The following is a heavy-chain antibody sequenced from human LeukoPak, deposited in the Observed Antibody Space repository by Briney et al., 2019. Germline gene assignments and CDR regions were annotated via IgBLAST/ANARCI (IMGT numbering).Heavy chain of an antibody. CDR3: ALDQWRFDY. J-gene: IGHJ4*02. Sequence: GGSLRLSCAASGFTFSSYEMNWVRQAPGKGLEWVSYISSSGSTIYYADSVKGRFTISRDNAKNSLYLQMNSLRAEDTAVCYCALDQWRFDYWGQGTLVTVSS. CDR2: ISSSGSTI. D-gene: IGHD1/OR15-1a*01. CDR1: GFTFSSYE. V-gene: IGHV3-48*03.